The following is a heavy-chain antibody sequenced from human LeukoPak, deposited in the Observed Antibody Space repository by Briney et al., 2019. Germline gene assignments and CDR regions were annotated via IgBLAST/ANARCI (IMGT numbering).Heavy chain of an antibody. CDR3: TTFNWNPSDN. J-gene: IGHJ4*02. Sequence: GSLRLSCTASGFTFGDYAMSWVRQAPGKGLEWVGFIRSKAYGGTTEFAASVKGRFTISRDDSKSIAYLQINSLKIEDTAVYYCTTFNWNPSDNWGQGTLVTVSS. D-gene: IGHD1-20*01. V-gene: IGHV3-49*04. CDR1: GFTFGDYA. CDR2: IRSKAYGGTT.